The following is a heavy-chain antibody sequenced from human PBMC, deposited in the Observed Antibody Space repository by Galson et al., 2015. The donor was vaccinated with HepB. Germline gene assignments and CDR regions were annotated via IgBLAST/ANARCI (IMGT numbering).Heavy chain of an antibody. CDR1: GYSFTSYW. CDR2: IYPGDSDT. D-gene: IGHD2-2*02. CDR3: ARYRYCSSTSCYSPEYNWFDP. J-gene: IGHJ5*02. V-gene: IGHV5-51*03. Sequence: QSGAEVKKPGESLKISCKGSGYSFTSYWIGWVRQMPGKGLEWMGIIYPGDSDTRYSPSFQGQVTISADKSISTAYLQWSSLKASDTAMYYCARYRYCSSTSCYSPEYNWFDPWGQGTLVTVSS.